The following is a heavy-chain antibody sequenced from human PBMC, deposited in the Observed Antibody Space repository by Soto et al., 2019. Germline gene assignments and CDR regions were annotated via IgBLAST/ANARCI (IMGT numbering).Heavy chain of an antibody. D-gene: IGHD2-2*01. V-gene: IGHV3-48*01. CDR1: GFTFSSYS. CDR3: AKAMGYCSSTSCYGLDY. CDR2: ISSSSSTI. J-gene: IGHJ4*02. Sequence: GGSLRLSCAASGFTFSSYSMNWVRQAPGKGLEWVSYISSSSSTIYYADSVKGRFTISRDNAKNSLYLQMNSLRAEDTAVYYCAKAMGYCSSTSCYGLDYWGQGTLVTVSS.